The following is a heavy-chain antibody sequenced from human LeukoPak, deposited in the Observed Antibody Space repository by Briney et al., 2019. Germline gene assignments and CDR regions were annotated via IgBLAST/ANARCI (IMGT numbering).Heavy chain of an antibody. CDR1: GLTFSSYA. CDR2: ISGNGGTT. Sequence: PGGSLRLSCAASGLTFSSYAMTWVRQAPGKGLEWVSGISGNGGTTYYADSVKGRFTISRDNSKNTLYPQMDSLRIEDTAVYYCAKGGRWDYYDSSHWGQGTMVTVSS. V-gene: IGHV3-23*01. J-gene: IGHJ3*01. D-gene: IGHD3-22*01. CDR3: AKGGRWDYYDSSH.